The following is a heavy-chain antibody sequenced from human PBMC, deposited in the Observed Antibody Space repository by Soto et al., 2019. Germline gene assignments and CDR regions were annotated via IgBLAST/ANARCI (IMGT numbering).Heavy chain of an antibody. CDR3: ARDYDFWSGAVYYYYGMDV. J-gene: IGHJ6*02. D-gene: IGHD3-3*01. V-gene: IGHV4-4*07. Sequence: SETLSLTCTVSGGSISSYYWSWIRQPAGKGLEWIGRIYTSGSTNYNPSLKSRVTMSVDTSKNQFSLKLSSVTAADTAVYYCARDYDFWSGAVYYYYGMDVWGQGNTVTVSS. CDR1: GGSISSYY. CDR2: IYTSGST.